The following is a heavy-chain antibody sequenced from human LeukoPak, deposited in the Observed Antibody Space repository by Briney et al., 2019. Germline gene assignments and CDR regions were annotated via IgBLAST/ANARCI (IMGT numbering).Heavy chain of an antibody. Sequence: SETLSLTCTVSGGSISSGGYYWSWIRQHPGKGLEWIGYIYYSGSTYYNPSLKSRVTISVDTSKNQFSLKLSSVTAADTAVYYCAGGGVPGTFDYWGQGTLVTVSS. CDR2: IYYSGST. D-gene: IGHD3-10*01. J-gene: IGHJ4*02. CDR1: GGSISSGGYY. CDR3: AGGGVPGTFDY. V-gene: IGHV4-31*03.